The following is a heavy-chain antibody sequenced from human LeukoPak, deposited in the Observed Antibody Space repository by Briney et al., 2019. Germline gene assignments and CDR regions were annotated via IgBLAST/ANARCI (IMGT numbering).Heavy chain of an antibody. CDR3: ARTIDSSGYSAYYYYGMDV. Sequence: GASVKVSCKASGYTFTSYGISWVRQAPGQGLEWMGWISAYNGITNYAQKPQGRVTMTPDTSTSPAYMGLRSLRSDDTAVYYCARTIDSSGYSAYYYYGMDVWGQGRTVTVSS. D-gene: IGHD3-22*01. V-gene: IGHV1-18*01. CDR2: ISAYNGIT. CDR1: GYTFTSYG. J-gene: IGHJ6*02.